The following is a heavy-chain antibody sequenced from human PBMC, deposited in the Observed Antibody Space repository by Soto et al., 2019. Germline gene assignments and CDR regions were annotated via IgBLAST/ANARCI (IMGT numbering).Heavy chain of an antibody. V-gene: IGHV4-38-2*01. CDR2: IHHGGTT. CDR3: ARGSDPRINWFDP. Sequence: SETLSLTCAVSGYSISSGYYWGWIRQPPGKGLEWIGIIHHGGTTYYNPSLKSRVSISVNTSKNQFSLKLSSATAADAAVYYCARGSDPRINWFDPWGQGTLVTVPQ. CDR1: GYSISSGYY. J-gene: IGHJ5*02.